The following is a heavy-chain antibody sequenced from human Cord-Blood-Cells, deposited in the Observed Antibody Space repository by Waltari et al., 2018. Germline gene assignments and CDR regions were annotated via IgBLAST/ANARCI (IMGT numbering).Heavy chain of an antibody. V-gene: IGHV3-23*01. J-gene: IGHJ6*03. Sequence: EVQLLESGGGLVQPGGSLRLSCAASGFTFSSYAMSWVRQAPGKGLEWVSDISGSGGSTYYADSVKGRFTISRDNSKNTLYLQMNSLRAEDTAVYYCAKGRRNSSSWYYYYYYMDVWGKGTTVTVSS. CDR1: GFTFSSYA. CDR3: AKGRRNSSSWYYYYYYMDV. CDR2: ISGSGGST. D-gene: IGHD6-13*01.